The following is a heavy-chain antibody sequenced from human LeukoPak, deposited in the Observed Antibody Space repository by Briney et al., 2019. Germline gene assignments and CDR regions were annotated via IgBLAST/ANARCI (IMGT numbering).Heavy chain of an antibody. CDR2: IYSGGST. J-gene: IGHJ6*02. Sequence: GGSLRLSCAASGFTVSSNYMSWVRQAPGKGLEWVSVIYSGGSTYYADSVKGRFTISRDNSKNTLYLQMNSLRAEDTAVYYCAKDLPGYSGYDYRPTDYYYGMDVWGQGTTVTVSS. CDR3: AKDLPGYSGYDYRPTDYYYGMDV. V-gene: IGHV3-53*01. D-gene: IGHD5-12*01. CDR1: GFTVSSNY.